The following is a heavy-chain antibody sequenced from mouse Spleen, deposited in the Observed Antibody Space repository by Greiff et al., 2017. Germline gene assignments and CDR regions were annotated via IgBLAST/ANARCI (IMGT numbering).Heavy chain of an antibody. D-gene: IGHD2-1*01. CDR3: ARRDYGNYYAMDY. J-gene: IGHJ4*01. Sequence: EVKLMESGPGLVKPSQSLSLTCSVTGYSITSGYYWNWIRQFPGNKLEWMGYISYDGSNNYNPSLKNRISITRDTSKNQFFLKLNSVTTEDTATYYCARRDYGNYYAMDYWGQGTSVTVSS. CDR2: ISYDGSN. V-gene: IGHV3-6*01. CDR1: GYSITSGYY.